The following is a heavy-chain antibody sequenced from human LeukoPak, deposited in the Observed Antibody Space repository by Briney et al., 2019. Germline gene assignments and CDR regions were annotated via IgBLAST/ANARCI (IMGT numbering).Heavy chain of an antibody. CDR2: IYTSGST. CDR3: ARDYYGSGSYFGGFDY. J-gene: IGHJ4*02. D-gene: IGHD3-10*01. Sequence: SQTLSLACTVSGGSISSGSYYWSWIWQPAGKGLEWIGRIYTSGSTNYNPSLKSRVTISVDTSKNQFSLKLSSVTAADTAVYYCARDYYGSGSYFGGFDYGGQGTLVTVSS. V-gene: IGHV4-61*02. CDR1: GGSISSGSYY.